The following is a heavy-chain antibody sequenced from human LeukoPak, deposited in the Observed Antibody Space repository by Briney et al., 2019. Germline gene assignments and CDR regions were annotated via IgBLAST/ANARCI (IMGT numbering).Heavy chain of an antibody. CDR3: AKDSAQWLVRGNFDY. J-gene: IGHJ4*02. V-gene: IGHV3-23*01. CDR2: ISGSGGST. Sequence: GGSLRPSCAAPGFTFSIYAMSWVRQAPGKGLEWVSSISGSGGSTYYADSVKGRFTISRENSKNKMYLQMNSLRAEETAVYYCAKDSAQWLVRGNFDYWGQGTLVTVSS. D-gene: IGHD6-19*01. CDR1: GFTFSIYA.